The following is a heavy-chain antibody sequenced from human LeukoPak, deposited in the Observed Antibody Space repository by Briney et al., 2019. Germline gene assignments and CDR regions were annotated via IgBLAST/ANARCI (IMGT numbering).Heavy chain of an antibody. CDR3: ARDGRLEGCGGDCYPDY. J-gene: IGHJ4*02. CDR1: GGSINSGSHY. Sequence: SQTLSLTCTVPGGSINSGSHYWSWIRQPAGKGLEWIGRIYTSGSTNYNPSLESRVTISVDTSRNQFSLKLSSVTAADTAVYYCARDGRLEGCGGDCYPDYWGQGTLVTVSS. D-gene: IGHD2-21*01. V-gene: IGHV4-61*02. CDR2: IYTSGST.